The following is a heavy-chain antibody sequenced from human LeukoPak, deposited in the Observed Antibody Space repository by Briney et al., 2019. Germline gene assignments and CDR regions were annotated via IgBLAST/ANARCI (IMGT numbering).Heavy chain of an antibody. Sequence: GGSLRLSCAASGFIVSSTYMNWVRQAPGKGLEWVSILYSGGSTFYADSVKGRFTISRDNSKNTLYLQMNSLGAEDTAVYYCARDRSLPYWGQGTLVTVSS. CDR2: LYSGGST. D-gene: IGHD2-21*01. V-gene: IGHV3-53*01. CDR3: ARDRSLPY. CDR1: GFIVSSTY. J-gene: IGHJ4*02.